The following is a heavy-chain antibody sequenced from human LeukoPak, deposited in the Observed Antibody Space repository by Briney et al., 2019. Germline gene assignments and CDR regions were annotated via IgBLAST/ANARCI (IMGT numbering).Heavy chain of an antibody. V-gene: IGHV1-8*03. D-gene: IGHD5-24*01. Sequence: GASVKVSCKASGYTFTSYDINWVRQATGQGLEWMGWMNPNSGNTGYAQKFQGRVTITRNTSISTAYMELSSLRSEDTAVYYCARAGDGYNQGRPHYFDYWGQGILVTVSS. J-gene: IGHJ4*02. CDR2: MNPNSGNT. CDR1: GYTFTSYD. CDR3: ARAGDGYNQGRPHYFDY.